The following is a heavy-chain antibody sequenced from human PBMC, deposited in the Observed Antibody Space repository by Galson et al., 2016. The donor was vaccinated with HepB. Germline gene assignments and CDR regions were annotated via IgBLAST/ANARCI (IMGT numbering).Heavy chain of an antibody. CDR3: ARGIYAGNGY. J-gene: IGHJ4*02. V-gene: IGHV1-18*04. D-gene: IGHD4-23*01. Sequence: SVKVSCKASGYNFMNHGISWVRQAPGQGLEWMGWISGHNDNTNYAQKFQGRVTMTTDSSKSTAYMELRSLKSDDTAVYYCARGIYAGNGYWGQGTRVTVST. CDR1: GYNFMNHG. CDR2: ISGHNDNT.